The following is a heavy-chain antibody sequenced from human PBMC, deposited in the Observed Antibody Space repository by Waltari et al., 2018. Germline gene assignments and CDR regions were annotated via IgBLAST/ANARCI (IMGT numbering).Heavy chain of an antibody. J-gene: IGHJ5*02. Sequence: QVQLQESGPGLVKPSETLSLTCAVSGYSIRSGYSWGWIRQPPGKGLEWIGSIYHSGSTYYNPSLKSRVTISVDTSKNQFSLKLSSVTAADTAVYYCARCERLGELSFAFDPWGQGTLVTVSS. V-gene: IGHV4-38-2*01. CDR2: IYHSGST. CDR1: GYSIRSGYS. D-gene: IGHD3-16*02. CDR3: ARCERLGELSFAFDP.